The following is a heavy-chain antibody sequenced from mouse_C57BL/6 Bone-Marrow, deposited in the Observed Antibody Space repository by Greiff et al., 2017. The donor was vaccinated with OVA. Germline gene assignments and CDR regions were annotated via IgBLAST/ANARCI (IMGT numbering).Heavy chain of an antibody. V-gene: IGHV1-72*01. J-gene: IGHJ4*01. CDR3: AGLAYSNYDYAMDY. D-gene: IGHD2-5*01. Sequence: QVQLQQPGAELVKPGASVKLSCKASGYTFTSYWMHWVKQRPGRGLEWIGRIDPNSGGTKSNEKFKSKATLTVDKPSSTAYMQLSSLTSEDSAVYYCAGLAYSNYDYAMDYWGQGTSVTVSS. CDR2: IDPNSGGT. CDR1: GYTFTSYW.